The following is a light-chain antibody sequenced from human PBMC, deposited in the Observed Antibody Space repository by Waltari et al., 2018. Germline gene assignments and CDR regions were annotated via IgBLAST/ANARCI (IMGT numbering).Light chain of an antibody. CDR1: SSNIGAAYH. J-gene: IGLJ3*02. V-gene: IGLV1-40*01. CDR2: GTI. CDR3: QSYDISLSGWV. Sequence: QSVLTHPPAVSGAPGQRASIFCAGSSSNIGAAYHVNRYQQLPGTAPKHLIYGTINRPSGVPDRFSGTRSDTSASLAITGLQAEDEADYYCQSYDISLSGWVFGGGTKLTVL.